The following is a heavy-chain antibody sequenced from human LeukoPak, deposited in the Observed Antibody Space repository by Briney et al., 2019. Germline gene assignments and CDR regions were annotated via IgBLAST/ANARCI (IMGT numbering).Heavy chain of an antibody. CDR2: INHSGST. CDR3: ARGHRYSGSYYGY. J-gene: IGHJ4*02. CDR1: GGSFSGYY. V-gene: IGHV4-34*01. D-gene: IGHD1-26*01. Sequence: SETLSLTCAVYGGSFSGYYWSWIRQPPGKGLEWIGEINHSGSTNYNPSLKSRVTISVDTSKNQFSLKLSSVTAADTAVYYCARGHRYSGSYYGYWGQGTLVTVSS.